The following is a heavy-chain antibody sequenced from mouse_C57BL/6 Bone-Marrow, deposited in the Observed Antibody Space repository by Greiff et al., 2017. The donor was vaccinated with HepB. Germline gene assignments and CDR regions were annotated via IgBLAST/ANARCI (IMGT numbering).Heavy chain of an antibody. V-gene: IGHV1-64*01. CDR2: IHPNSGST. Sequence: VKLQESGAELVKPGASVKLSCKASGYTFTSYWMHWVKQRPGQGLEWIGMIHPNSGSTNYNEKYKSKATLTVDKSSSTAYMQLSSLTSEDSAVYYCARSPSWFAYWGQGTLVTVSA. J-gene: IGHJ3*01. CDR1: GYTFTSYW. CDR3: ARSPSWFAY.